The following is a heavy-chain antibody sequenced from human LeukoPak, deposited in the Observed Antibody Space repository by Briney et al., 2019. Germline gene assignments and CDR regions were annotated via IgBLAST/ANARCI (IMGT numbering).Heavy chain of an antibody. CDR1: GYSISSGYY. CDR3: ARGIRGVMGNWFDP. Sequence: PSETLSLTCTVSGYSISSGYYWGWIRQPPGKGLEWIGSIYHSGSTYYNPSLKSRVTISVDTSKNQFSLKLSSVTAADTAVYYCARGIRGVMGNWFDPWGQGTLVTVSS. CDR2: IYHSGST. D-gene: IGHD3-10*01. J-gene: IGHJ5*02. V-gene: IGHV4-38-2*02.